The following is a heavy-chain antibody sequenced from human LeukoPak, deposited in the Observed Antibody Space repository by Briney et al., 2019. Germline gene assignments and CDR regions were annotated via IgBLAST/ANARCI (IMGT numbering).Heavy chain of an antibody. D-gene: IGHD3-10*01. CDR3: AKGDYYDFDY. V-gene: IGHV3-23*01. Sequence: GGSLRLSCAASGFTFSSYAMSWVRQAPGKGLEWVSGISASGGSTYYADSVKGRFTISRDNSKNTLYLQMNSLRAEDTAVYYCAKGDYYDFDYWGQGTLVTVSS. J-gene: IGHJ4*02. CDR2: ISASGGST. CDR1: GFTFSSYA.